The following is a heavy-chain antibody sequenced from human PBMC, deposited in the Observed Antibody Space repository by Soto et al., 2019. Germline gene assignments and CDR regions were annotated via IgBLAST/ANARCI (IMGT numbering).Heavy chain of an antibody. CDR1: GYTFTSYA. Sequence: ASVKVSCKASGYTFTSYAMHWVRQAPGQRLEWMGWINAGNGNTKYSQKFQGRVTITRDTSASTAYMELSSLRSEDTAVYYCAREDLWFRELPFDYWGQGTLVTVSS. CDR2: INAGNGNT. J-gene: IGHJ4*02. V-gene: IGHV1-3*01. D-gene: IGHD3-10*01. CDR3: AREDLWFRELPFDY.